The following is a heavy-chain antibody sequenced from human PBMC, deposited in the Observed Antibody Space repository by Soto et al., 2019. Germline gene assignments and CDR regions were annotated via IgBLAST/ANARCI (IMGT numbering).Heavy chain of an antibody. CDR3: ARGGGPNWFDP. V-gene: IGHV4-34*01. CDR2: INHSGST. CDR1: GGSFSGYY. J-gene: IGHJ5*02. Sequence: QVQLQQWGAGLLKPSETLSLTCAVYGGSFSGYYWSWIRQPPGKGLEWIGEINHSGSTNYNPSLKSRVTISVDTSKNQFSLKLSSLTAADTAVYYCARGGGPNWFDPWGQGTLVTVSS.